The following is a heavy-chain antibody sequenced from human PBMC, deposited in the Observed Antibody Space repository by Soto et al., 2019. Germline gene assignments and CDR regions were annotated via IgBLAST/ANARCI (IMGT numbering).Heavy chain of an antibody. CDR2: INAVNGHT. D-gene: IGHD2-15*01. J-gene: IGHJ3*02. Sequence: QVQLVQSGAEEKKPGASVKVSCKASGYIFTTYAMHWVRQAPGQRLEWMGWINAVNGHTKYSQKFQGRVTIAGDTYASTAYMELSNLTSEDTAVDYCARDDCSGGSCYPPTGDFDIWGQGTMFTVSS. CDR3: ARDDCSGGSCYPPTGDFDI. V-gene: IGHV1-3*05. CDR1: GYIFTTYA.